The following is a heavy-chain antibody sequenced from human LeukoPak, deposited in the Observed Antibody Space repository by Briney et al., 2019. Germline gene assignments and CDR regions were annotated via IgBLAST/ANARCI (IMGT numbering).Heavy chain of an antibody. D-gene: IGHD2-2*02. Sequence: GGSLRLSCAASGFTFSSYAMSWVRQAPGKGLEWVAVISYDGSNKYYADSVKGRFTISRDNSKNTLYLQMNSLRAEDTAVYYCARGGDYCSSTSCYSPYMDVWGKGTTVTVSS. CDR3: ARGGDYCSSTSCYSPYMDV. CDR2: ISYDGSNK. V-gene: IGHV3-30*01. J-gene: IGHJ6*03. CDR1: GFTFSSYA.